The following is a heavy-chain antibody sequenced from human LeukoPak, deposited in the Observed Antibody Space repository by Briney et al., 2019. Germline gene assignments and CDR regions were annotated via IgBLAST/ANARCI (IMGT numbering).Heavy chain of an antibody. CDR3: TIDYGDYEGDYYFDY. D-gene: IGHD4-17*01. Sequence: GGSLRLSCAASGFTFSDVWMSWVRQAPGKGREWVGRIKSKTDGGTTDYAAPVKGRFTISRDDSKSTLYLQMNSLKTADSAVYYCTIDYGDYEGDYYFDYWGQGTLVTVSS. CDR2: IKSKTDGGTT. CDR1: GFTFSDVW. J-gene: IGHJ4*02. V-gene: IGHV3-15*01.